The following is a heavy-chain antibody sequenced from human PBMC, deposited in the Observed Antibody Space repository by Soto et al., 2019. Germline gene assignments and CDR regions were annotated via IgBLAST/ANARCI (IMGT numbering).Heavy chain of an antibody. CDR1: GYTFTNYA. Sequence: ASVKVSCKASGYTFTNYAIHWVRQAPGQRLEWMGWINGGNGNTKYSPKFQGRVTITRDTSASTAYMEMSSLGSEDTAVYYCARVIVHCTGGSCYSGGYFEHWGQGTPVTASS. CDR3: ARVIVHCTGGSCYSGGYFEH. V-gene: IGHV1-3*01. D-gene: IGHD2-15*01. J-gene: IGHJ1*01. CDR2: INGGNGNT.